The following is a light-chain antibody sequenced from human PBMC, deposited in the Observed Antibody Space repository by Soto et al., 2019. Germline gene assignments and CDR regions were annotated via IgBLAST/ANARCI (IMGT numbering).Light chain of an antibody. J-gene: IGLJ2*01. CDR3: QSHDISFSGLV. CDR2: DNT. Sequence: QSVLTQPPSVSGAPGQRVTISCTGSSSNIGAGYDVHWYQQLPGTAPKLLIYDNTNRPSGVPDRFSGSKSGTSASLAITGLQAEDEADYYCQSHDISFSGLVLGGGTKVTVL. V-gene: IGLV1-40*01. CDR1: SSNIGAGYD.